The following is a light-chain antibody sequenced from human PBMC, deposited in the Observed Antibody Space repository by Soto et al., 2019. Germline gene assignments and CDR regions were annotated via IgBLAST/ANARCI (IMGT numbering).Light chain of an antibody. CDR1: SSDVGGYND. V-gene: IGLV2-14*01. Sequence: QSVLTQPASVSGSPGQVLTISCLGTSSDVGGYNDVSWYQQHPGKVPKLMIYDVSNRPSGVSNRFSGSKSGNTASLTISGLQADVEADYYCCSYTTNTTRQKVFGTVTKLTDL. CDR2: DVS. CDR3: CSYTTNTTRQKV. J-gene: IGLJ1*01.